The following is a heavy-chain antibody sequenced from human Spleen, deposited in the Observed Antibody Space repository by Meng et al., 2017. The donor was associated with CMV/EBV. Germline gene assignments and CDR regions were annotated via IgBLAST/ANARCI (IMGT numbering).Heavy chain of an antibody. V-gene: IGHV1-69*05. CDR3: TRGVGGAHDY. CDR1: RGTFSSYA. J-gene: IGHJ4*02. CDR2: IIPIFATA. D-gene: IGHD2-21*01. Sequence: VSCKASRGTFSSYAINWVRQAPGQGLEWMGGIIPIFATANYAQKFQGRVTITTDESTGTAYMELTTLRSEDTAVYYCTRGVGGAHDYWGQGTLVTVSS.